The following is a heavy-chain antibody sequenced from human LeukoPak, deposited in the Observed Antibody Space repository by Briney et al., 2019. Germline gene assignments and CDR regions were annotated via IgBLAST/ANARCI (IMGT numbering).Heavy chain of an antibody. J-gene: IGHJ5*02. CDR3: ARASVSRSTFDP. Sequence: SETLSLTCAVYGGSFSGYYWSWIRQPPGKGLEWVGEINHSGSTNYNPSLKSRVTISVDTSKNQFSLKLSSVTAADTAVYYCARASVSRSTFDPWGQGTLVTVSS. CDR1: GGSFSGYY. D-gene: IGHD5/OR15-5a*01. V-gene: IGHV4-34*01. CDR2: INHSGST.